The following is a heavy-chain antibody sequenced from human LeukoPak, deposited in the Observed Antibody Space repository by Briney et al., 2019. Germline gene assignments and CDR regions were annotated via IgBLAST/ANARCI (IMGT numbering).Heavy chain of an antibody. J-gene: IGHJ2*01. CDR1: GGSFSGYY. CDR2: INHSGST. V-gene: IGHV4-34*01. CDR3: ARSRRTMVRGGPSRYFDL. D-gene: IGHD3-10*01. Sequence: SETLSLTCAVYGGSFSGYYWSWIRQPPGKGLEWIGEINHSGSTNYNPSLKSRVTISVDTSKNQFSLKLSSVTAADTAVYYCARSRRTMVRGGPSRYFDLWGRGTLVTVSS.